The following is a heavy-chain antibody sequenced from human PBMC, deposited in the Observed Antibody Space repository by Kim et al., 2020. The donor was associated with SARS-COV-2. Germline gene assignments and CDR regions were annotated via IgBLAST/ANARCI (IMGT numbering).Heavy chain of an antibody. Sequence: GGSLRLSCAASGFTFSSYGMHWVRQAPGKGLEWVAVISYDGSNKYYADSVKGRFTISRDNSKNTLYLQMNSLRAEDTAVYYCAKEHSYGSGSYFDYWGQG. CDR2: ISYDGSNK. CDR1: GFTFSSYG. CDR3: AKEHSYGSGSYFDY. V-gene: IGHV3-30*18. D-gene: IGHD3-10*01. J-gene: IGHJ4*02.